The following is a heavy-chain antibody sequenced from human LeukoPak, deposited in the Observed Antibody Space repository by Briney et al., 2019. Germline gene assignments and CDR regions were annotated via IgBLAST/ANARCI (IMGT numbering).Heavy chain of an antibody. Sequence: GGSLRLSCAASGFTFSDYYMSWIRQAPGKGLEWVSYISSSSSYIYYADSVKGRFTISRDNAKNSLYLQMNSLRAEDTAVYYCARADPPYYYDNSGYWATFDYWGQGTLVTVSS. V-gene: IGHV3-11*06. CDR1: GFTFSDYY. D-gene: IGHD3-22*01. J-gene: IGHJ4*02. CDR2: ISSSSSYI. CDR3: ARADPPYYYDNSGYWATFDY.